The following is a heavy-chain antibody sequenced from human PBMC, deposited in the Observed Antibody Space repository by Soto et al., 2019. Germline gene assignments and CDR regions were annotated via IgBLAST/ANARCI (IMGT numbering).Heavy chain of an antibody. D-gene: IGHD4-17*01. CDR3: ARADGGVYYYGMYV. J-gene: IGHJ6*02. CDR1: GGSISSYY. V-gene: IGHV4-59*01. Sequence: KPSETLSLTCTVSGGSISSYYWSWIRQPPGKGLEWIGYIYYSGSTNYNPSLKSRVTISVDTSKNQFSLKLSSVTAADAAVYYCARADGGVYYYGMYVWGQGTTVTVSS. CDR2: IYYSGST.